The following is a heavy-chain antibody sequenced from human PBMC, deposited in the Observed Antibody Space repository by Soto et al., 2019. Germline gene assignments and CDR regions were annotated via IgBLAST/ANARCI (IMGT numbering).Heavy chain of an antibody. J-gene: IGHJ4*02. D-gene: IGHD2-21*02. CDR3: ARAGGGDMTARFDY. CDR2: IYYSGST. Sequence: QVQLQESGPGLVKPSQTLTLTCTVSGDSISSGGYYWSWIRQHPGKGLEWIGYIYYSGSTYYNPSLKSRVTISVDTSKNQFSLKPSSVTAADTAVYYCARAGGGDMTARFDYWGQGTLVTVSS. V-gene: IGHV4-31*03. CDR1: GDSISSGGYY.